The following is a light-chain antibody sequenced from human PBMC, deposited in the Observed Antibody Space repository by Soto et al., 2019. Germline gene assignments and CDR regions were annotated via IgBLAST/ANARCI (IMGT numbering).Light chain of an antibody. J-gene: IGKJ4*01. Sequence: EIVLTQSPGILSLSPGARATLSCRSSQNVTANFVAWYQQKPGRAPRLLIYRASNRAAGVSDRFRGSGSGTDFTLTISRMEPTDFAVFYCQQYGNSPLTFGGGTKVDIK. V-gene: IGKV3-20*01. CDR2: RAS. CDR3: QQYGNSPLT. CDR1: QNVTANF.